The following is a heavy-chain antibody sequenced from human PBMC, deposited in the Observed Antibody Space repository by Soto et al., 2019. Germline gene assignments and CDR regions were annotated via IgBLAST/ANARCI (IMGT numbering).Heavy chain of an antibody. V-gene: IGHV3-53*01. Sequence: EVQLVESGGGLIQPGGSLRLSCAASGFTVSSNYMSWVRQAPGKGLEWVSVIYSGGSTYYADSVKGRFTISRDNSKNTLDLQMNNLRAEDTAVYYCARGAPYYYCGMDVWGQGTTVTVSS. J-gene: IGHJ6*02. CDR2: IYSGGST. CDR3: ARGAPYYYCGMDV. CDR1: GFTVSSNY.